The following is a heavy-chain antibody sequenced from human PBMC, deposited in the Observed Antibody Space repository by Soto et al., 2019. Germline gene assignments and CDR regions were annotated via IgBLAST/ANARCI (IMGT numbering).Heavy chain of an antibody. CDR3: ARIAAAGKAGDYYYGMDV. D-gene: IGHD6-13*01. CDR2: INHSGST. J-gene: IGHJ6*02. CDR1: GGSFSGYY. V-gene: IGHV4-34*01. Sequence: KPSETLSLTCAVYGGSFSGYYWSWIRQPPGKGLEWIGEINHSGSTNYNPSLKSRVTISVDTSKNQFSLKLSSVTAADTAVYYCARIAAAGKAGDYYYGMDVWGQGTTVTVSS.